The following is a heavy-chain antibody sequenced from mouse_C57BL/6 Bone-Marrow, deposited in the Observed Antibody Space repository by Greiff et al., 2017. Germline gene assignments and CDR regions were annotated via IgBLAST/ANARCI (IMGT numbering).Heavy chain of an antibody. D-gene: IGHD1-1*01. J-gene: IGHJ4*01. Sequence: EVQGVESEGGLVQPGSSMKLSCTASGFTFSDYYMAWVRQVPEKGLEWVANINYDGSSTYYLDPLKSRFIISRDNAKNILYLQMSSLKSEDTATYYCARDRGITTVVDYYAMDYWGQGTSVTVSS. CDR1: GFTFSDYY. CDR3: ARDRGITTVVDYYAMDY. V-gene: IGHV5-16*01. CDR2: INYDGSST.